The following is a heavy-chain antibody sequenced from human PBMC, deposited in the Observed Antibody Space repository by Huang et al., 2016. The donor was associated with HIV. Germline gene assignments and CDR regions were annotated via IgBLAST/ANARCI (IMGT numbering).Heavy chain of an antibody. V-gene: IGHV4-30-4*08. D-gene: IGHD3-16*01. CDR2: IYYSGST. CDR3: ARGVWVLDAFDI. CDR1: GGSMSSGGYY. J-gene: IGHJ3*02. Sequence: QVQLQESGPGLVKPSQTLSLTCTVSGGSMSSGGYYWRWTRQPPGKGLGWMGYIYYSGSTYYIPSLKCRVTISVDTSKNQFSLKLSSVTAAGTAVYYCARGVWVLDAFDIWGQGTMVTVSS.